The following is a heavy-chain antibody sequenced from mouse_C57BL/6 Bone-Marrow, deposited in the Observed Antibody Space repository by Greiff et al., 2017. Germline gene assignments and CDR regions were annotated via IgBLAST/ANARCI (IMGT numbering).Heavy chain of an antibody. Sequence: VQLQQSGPELVKPGASVKMSCKASGYTFTDYNMHWVKQSHGKSLEWIGYINPNNGGTSYNQQFKGKATLTVNKSSSTAYMELRSLTSEDSAVYYCARGGYSNYDGYFDVWGTGTTVTVSS. CDR1: GYTFTDYN. V-gene: IGHV1-22*01. D-gene: IGHD2-5*01. CDR2: INPNNGGT. J-gene: IGHJ1*03. CDR3: ARGGYSNYDGYFDV.